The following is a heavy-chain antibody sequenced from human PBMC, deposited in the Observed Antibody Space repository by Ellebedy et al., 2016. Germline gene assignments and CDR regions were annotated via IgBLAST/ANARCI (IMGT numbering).Heavy chain of an antibody. CDR1: GYTFTSYD. CDR2: MNPNSGNT. CDR3: ARGDIPIYGFLLKQTYYFDY. V-gene: IGHV1-8*01. J-gene: IGHJ4*02. D-gene: IGHD2-15*01. Sequence: ASVKVSCKASGYTFTSYDINWVRQATGQGLEWMGWMNPNSGNTGYAQKFQGRVTMTRNTSISTAYMELSSLRSEDTAVYYCARGDIPIYGFLLKQTYYFDYWGQGTLVTVSS.